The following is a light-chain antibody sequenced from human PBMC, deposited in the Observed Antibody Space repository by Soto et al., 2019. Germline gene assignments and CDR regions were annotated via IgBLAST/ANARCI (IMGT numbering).Light chain of an antibody. V-gene: IGKV3-20*01. CDR3: QHYRDSVYT. Sequence: EIVLTKSQSVLSLSPGQRATLSCRASQTVDSAFFHWFQHIPGQAHRLIIYAASTRATGMPDRFSASGFGTECTLTINRLEPEDFAVYSCQHYRDSVYTFGPGTKLEVK. CDR1: QTVDSAF. CDR2: AAS. J-gene: IGKJ2*01.